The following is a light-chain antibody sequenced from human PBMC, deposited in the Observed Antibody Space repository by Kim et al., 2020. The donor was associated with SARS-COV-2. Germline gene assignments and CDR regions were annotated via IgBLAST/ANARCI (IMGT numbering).Light chain of an antibody. J-gene: IGKJ1*01. V-gene: IGKV1-5*03. CDR2: KAS. Sequence: DIQMTQSPSTLSASVGDSVTITCRASQSISTWLAWYQQKPGRAPNLLIYKASNLQSGVPSRFSGSGSGIEFTLTITSLQPDDFATYYCQQYNSYWTFGQGTKVDIK. CDR1: QSISTW. CDR3: QQYNSYWT.